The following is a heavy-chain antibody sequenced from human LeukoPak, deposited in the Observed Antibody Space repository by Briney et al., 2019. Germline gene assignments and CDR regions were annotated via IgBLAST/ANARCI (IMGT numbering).Heavy chain of an antibody. V-gene: IGHV1-3*03. CDR2: INAANGHT. D-gene: IGHD6-13*01. CDR1: GYTFTNYA. CDR3: ARGRGPPNSNRDFYYYYYMDV. Sequence: ASVKVTCKASGYTFTNYAIGWVRQAPEQRFEWMGWINAANGHTKYSQEFQDRITITRDTFATTAYMELSNLRSEDMALYYCARGRGPPNSNRDFYYYYYMDVWGTGTTVTVSS. J-gene: IGHJ6*03.